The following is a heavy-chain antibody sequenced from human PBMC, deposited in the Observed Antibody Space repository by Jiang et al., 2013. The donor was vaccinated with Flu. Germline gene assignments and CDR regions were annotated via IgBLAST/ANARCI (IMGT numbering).Heavy chain of an antibody. J-gene: IGHJ4*02. D-gene: IGHD2-21*01. CDR2: INPSIGST. CDR3: ARLLSCGGSCYYFDY. CDR1: GYTFTNYD. V-gene: IGHV1-46*01. Sequence: GPSVKVSCKASGYTFTNYDMHWVRQAPGQGLEWMGIINPSIGSTTYAQKIQGRFTMTRDTSTSTVYMELSSLRSEDTAVYYCARLLSCGGSCYYFDYWGPGNPGHRLV.